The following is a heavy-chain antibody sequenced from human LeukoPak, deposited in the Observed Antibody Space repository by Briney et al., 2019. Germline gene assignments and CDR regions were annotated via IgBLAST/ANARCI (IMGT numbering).Heavy chain of an antibody. Sequence: PSETLSLTCTVSGYSISSGYYWGWIRQPPGKGLEWIGSIYHSGSTYYNPSLKSRVTISVDTSKNQFSLKLSSVTAADTAVYYCASPVVPAAMFFQVWGQGTLVTVSS. V-gene: IGHV4-38-2*02. J-gene: IGHJ4*02. D-gene: IGHD2-2*01. CDR1: GYSISSGYY. CDR2: IYHSGST. CDR3: ASPVVPAAMFFQV.